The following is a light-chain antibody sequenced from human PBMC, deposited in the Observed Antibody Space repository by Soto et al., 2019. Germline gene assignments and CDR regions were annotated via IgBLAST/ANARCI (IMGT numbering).Light chain of an antibody. CDR1: QTTSIY. CDR3: QQSHGAPPT. CDR2: AAS. Sequence: DIQLTQSPSSLSASLGDRVTFTCRASQTTSIYLNWYQQKPGKAPRLLIYAASSLQSGVPSRFSGSGSGTDFTLTISSLQPEDFATYYCQQSHGAPPTFGQGTKVESK. V-gene: IGKV1-39*01. J-gene: IGKJ1*01.